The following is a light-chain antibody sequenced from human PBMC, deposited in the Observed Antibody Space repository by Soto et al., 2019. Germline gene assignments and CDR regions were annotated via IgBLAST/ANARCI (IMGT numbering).Light chain of an antibody. CDR2: GST. V-gene: IGKV1-39*01. J-gene: IGKJ2*01. CDR3: QQSFSIPYT. Sequence: DIQMTQSPASLSASVGDRVTITCRASQRISNNLNWYQQKPGKAPKLLIYGSTNLQSGVPSRFSGSGSGTEFTLTISGLQPEDIATYYWQQSFSIPYTFGQGTKQGIK. CDR1: QRISNN.